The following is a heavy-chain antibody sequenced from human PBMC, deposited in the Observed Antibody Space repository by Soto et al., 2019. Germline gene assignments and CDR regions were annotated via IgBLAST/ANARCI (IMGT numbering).Heavy chain of an antibody. CDR3: ARWAEGVTTPLFAY. CDR1: RYRFTNYW. V-gene: IGHV5-51*01. Sequence: GESLKISCKGSRYRFTNYWIGWVRQMPGKGLEWMGIIYPDDSDIRYSPSFQGQVTISADKSISTAYLQWSSLKASDTAMYYCARWAEGVTTPLFAYWGQGTLVTVSS. CDR2: IYPDDSDI. D-gene: IGHD4-17*01. J-gene: IGHJ4*01.